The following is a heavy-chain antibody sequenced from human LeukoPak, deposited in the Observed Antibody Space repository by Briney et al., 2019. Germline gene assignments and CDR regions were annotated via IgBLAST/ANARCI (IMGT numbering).Heavy chain of an antibody. CDR1: GFTFSSYG. J-gene: IGHJ1*01. CDR2: ISYDGSNK. D-gene: IGHD1-26*01. CDR3: AKGYWERKSAEYFQH. Sequence: PGRSLRLSCAASGFTFSSYGMHWVRQAPGKGLEWVAVISYDGSNKYYADSVKGRFTISRDNSKNTLYLQMNSLRAEDTAVYYCAKGYWERKSAEYFQHWGQGTLVTVSS. V-gene: IGHV3-30*18.